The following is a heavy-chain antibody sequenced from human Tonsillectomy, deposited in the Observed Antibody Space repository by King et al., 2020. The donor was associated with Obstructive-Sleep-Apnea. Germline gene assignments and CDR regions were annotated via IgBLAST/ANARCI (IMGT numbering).Heavy chain of an antibody. J-gene: IGHJ4*02. CDR2: IKQDGSEK. CDR1: GFSFSSYW. CDR3: VGRYCSSTSCYFNY. Sequence: VQLVESGGGLVQPGGSLRLSCAASGFSFSSYWMSWVRQAPGKGLEWVANIKQDGSEKYYVDSLKGRFTNPRDNAKNSLYLQMNSLRAEDTAVYYCVGRYCSSTSCYFNYWGQGTLVTVSS. D-gene: IGHD2-2*01. V-gene: IGHV3-7*03.